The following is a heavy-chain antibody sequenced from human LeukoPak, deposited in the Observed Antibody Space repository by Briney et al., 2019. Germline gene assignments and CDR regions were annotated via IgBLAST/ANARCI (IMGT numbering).Heavy chain of an antibody. J-gene: IGHJ4*02. V-gene: IGHV3-43*01. CDR3: AKELDTIFFDY. CDR2: AGWAGGTT. CDR1: GFNFDRYT. Sequence: GGSLRLSCATSGFNFDRYTIHWVRQAPGKGLEWVSLAGWAGGTTFYSDSVGGRFTISRDSGRKSVYLQMNSLTTDDTAFYFCAKELDTIFFDYWGQGALVTVSS. D-gene: IGHD3-9*01.